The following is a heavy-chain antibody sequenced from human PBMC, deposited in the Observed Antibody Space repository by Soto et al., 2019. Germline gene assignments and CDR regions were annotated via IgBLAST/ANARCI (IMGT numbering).Heavy chain of an antibody. CDR1: GLSFSGYY. V-gene: IGHV4-34*01. J-gene: IGHJ6*03. Sequence: SETLSLTCAVYGLSFSGYYWSWIRQPPGKGLEWIGEINHSGSTSHNPSLKSRVTISVDTSKNQFSLKLSSVTAADTAVYYCARGGYCSGGSCYFGLGYMDVWGQGNPGHRL. CDR2: INHSGST. D-gene: IGHD2-15*01. CDR3: ARGGYCSGGSCYFGLGYMDV.